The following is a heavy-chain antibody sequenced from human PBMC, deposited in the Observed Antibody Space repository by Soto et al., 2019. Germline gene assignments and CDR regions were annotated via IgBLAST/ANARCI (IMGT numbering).Heavy chain of an antibody. CDR1: GGSISSSSYC. D-gene: IGHD3-22*01. CDR2: IYYSGST. Sequence: SETLSLTCTVSGGSISSSSYCWGWIRQPPGKGLEWIGSIYYSGSTYYNPSLKSRVTISVDTSKNQFSLKLSSVTAADTAVYYCARAGKKITMIPFDYWGQGTLVTVSS. V-gene: IGHV4-39*01. CDR3: ARAGKKITMIPFDY. J-gene: IGHJ4*02.